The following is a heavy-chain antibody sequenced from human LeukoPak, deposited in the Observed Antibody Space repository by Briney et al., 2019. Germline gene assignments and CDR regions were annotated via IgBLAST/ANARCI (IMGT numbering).Heavy chain of an antibody. J-gene: IGHJ5*02. CDR2: MNPNSGNT. D-gene: IGHD3-10*01. CDR3: ALWFGDASGFDP. Sequence: GASVKVSCKASGYTLTGYDINWVRQATGQGLEWMGWMNPNSGNTGYAQKFQGRVTMTRNTSISTAYMELSSVRSEDTAVYYCALWFGDASGFDPWGQGTLVTVSS. CDR1: GYTLTGYD. V-gene: IGHV1-8*01.